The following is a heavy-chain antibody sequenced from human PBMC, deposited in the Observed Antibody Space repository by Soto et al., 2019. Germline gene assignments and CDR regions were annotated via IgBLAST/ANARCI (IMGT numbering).Heavy chain of an antibody. CDR2: INQDGSEK. J-gene: IGHJ6*02. CDR3: ARDGSTSWYSYDHHGMDV. CDR1: GFTFRTYW. V-gene: IGHV3-7*05. Sequence: EVQLVESGGGLVQPGGSLRLSCGASGFTFRTYWLSWVRQVPGKGLEWVANINQDGSEKNYVDSVKGRFTISRDNAKNSLYLQMSSLRAEDTALYYCARDGSTSWYSYDHHGMDVWGQGTTVTVSS. D-gene: IGHD5-18*01.